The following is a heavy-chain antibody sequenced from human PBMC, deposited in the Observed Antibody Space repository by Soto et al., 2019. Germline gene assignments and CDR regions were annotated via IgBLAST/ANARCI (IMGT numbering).Heavy chain of an antibody. CDR1: GGSITNYY. J-gene: IGHJ5*02. CDR2: MYTKERT. Sequence: QVQLQQSGPGLVKVSETLSLTCTVSGGSITNYYWSWIRQPAGKGLEWIGRMYTKERTNYNLSFKRRVTMSVYTSKNQFSLKLNAVTAADTAVYYCARDDYKDGGNNWFDPWGQGTLVTVSS. CDR3: ARDDYKDGGNNWFDP. V-gene: IGHV4-4*07. D-gene: IGHD3-16*01.